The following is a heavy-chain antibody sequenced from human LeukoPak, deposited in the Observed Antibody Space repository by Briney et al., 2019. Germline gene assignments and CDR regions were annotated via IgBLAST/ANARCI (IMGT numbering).Heavy chain of an antibody. CDR3: ARVSGYCSGGSCWDWFDP. Sequence: SVKVSCKASGGTFSSYAISWVRQAPGQGLEWMGRIIPILGIANYAQKFQGRVTITADKSTSTAYMELSSLRSEDTAVYYCARVSGYCSGGSCWDWFDPWGQGTLVTVSS. J-gene: IGHJ5*02. D-gene: IGHD2-15*01. CDR2: IIPILGIA. V-gene: IGHV1-69*04. CDR1: GGTFSSYA.